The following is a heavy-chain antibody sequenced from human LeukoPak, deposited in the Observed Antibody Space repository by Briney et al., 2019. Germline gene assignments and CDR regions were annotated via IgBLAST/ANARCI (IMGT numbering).Heavy chain of an antibody. CDR1: GGSISSSSYY. CDR2: IYYSGST. D-gene: IGHD6-19*01. CDR3: ARGGWEYFQH. V-gene: IGHV4-39*07. Sequence: SETLSLTFTVSGGSISSSSYYWGWIRQPPGKGLEWIGSIYYSGSTYYNPSLKSRVTISVDTSKNQFSLKLSSVTAADTAVYYCARGGWEYFQHWGQGTLVTVSS. J-gene: IGHJ1*01.